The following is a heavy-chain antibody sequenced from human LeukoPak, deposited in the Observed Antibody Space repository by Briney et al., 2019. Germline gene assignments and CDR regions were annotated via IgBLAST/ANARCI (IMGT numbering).Heavy chain of an antibody. D-gene: IGHD2/OR15-2a*01. J-gene: IGHJ4*02. Sequence: GGSLILSCASSGFTFSSYWMHWVRQAPGKGLVWVSRINSDGSSTSYADSVKGRFTISRDNAKNTLFLQMNSLRAEDTAVYYCAALPSMKQEGRWGQGTLVTVSS. CDR1: GFTFSSYW. V-gene: IGHV3-74*01. CDR2: INSDGSST. CDR3: AALPSMKQEGR.